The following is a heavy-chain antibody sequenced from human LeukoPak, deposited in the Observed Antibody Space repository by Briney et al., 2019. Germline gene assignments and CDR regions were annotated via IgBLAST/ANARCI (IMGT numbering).Heavy chain of an antibody. Sequence: ASVKVSCKASGYTFNNHYMYWVRQAPGQGLEWMGVINPSGGSTSYAQKFQGRVTMTRDTSTRTVYMEVNSLRSEDTAVYYCARQGTYSSAIGMGYWGQGTLVTISS. D-gene: IGHD6-19*01. CDR3: ARQGTYSSAIGMGY. V-gene: IGHV1-46*02. CDR2: INPSGGST. CDR1: GYTFNNHY. J-gene: IGHJ4*02.